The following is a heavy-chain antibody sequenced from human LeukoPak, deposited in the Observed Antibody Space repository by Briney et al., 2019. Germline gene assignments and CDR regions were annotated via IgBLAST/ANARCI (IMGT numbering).Heavy chain of an antibody. CDR2: IYNSGNT. Sequence: SETLSLTCTVSGGSITTYYWTWIRQPPGKGLEWIGYIYNSGNTNYNPSLKSGVTISIDTSRNQVSLRLSSVTAADTAAYYCARQGSGGRSFDVWGQGTMVTVSS. CDR3: ARQGSGGRSFDV. D-gene: IGHD1-26*01. V-gene: IGHV4-59*08. CDR1: GGSITTYY. J-gene: IGHJ3*01.